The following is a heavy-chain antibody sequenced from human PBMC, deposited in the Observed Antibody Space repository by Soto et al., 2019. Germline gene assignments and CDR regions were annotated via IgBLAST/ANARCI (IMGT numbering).Heavy chain of an antibody. CDR3: ARGDSTDCSNGVCSFFYNHDMDV. V-gene: IGHV1-2*04. D-gene: IGHD2-8*01. CDR1: GYSFTDYH. CDR2: INPKSGGT. Sequence: ASVRVSCKASGYSFTDYHIHWVRQAPGQGLEWLGRINPKSGGTSTAQKFQGWVTMTTDTSISTASMELTRLTSDDTAIYYCARGDSTDCSNGVCSFFYNHDMDVWGQGTTVTVSS. J-gene: IGHJ6*02.